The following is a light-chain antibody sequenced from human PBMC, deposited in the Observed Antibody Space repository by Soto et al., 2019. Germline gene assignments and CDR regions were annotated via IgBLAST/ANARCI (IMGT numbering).Light chain of an antibody. V-gene: IGKV1-27*01. CDR2: AAS. CDR3: QKYNSAPLT. J-gene: IGKJ4*01. Sequence: DSQMTQSASSVSASLGDRVTITCRASQGIGVYLAWFQQKPGNVPKLLIYAASTLQSGVPSRFSGSGSGTDFTLTISSLQPEDVATYYCQKYNSAPLTFGGGTKVDIK. CDR1: QGIGVY.